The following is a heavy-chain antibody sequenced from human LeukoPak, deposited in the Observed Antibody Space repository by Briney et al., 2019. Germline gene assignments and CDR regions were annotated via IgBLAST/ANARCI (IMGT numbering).Heavy chain of an antibody. J-gene: IGHJ5*02. CDR3: ARGQGSRYCTNGVCYWFDP. CDR1: GFSVSSNY. V-gene: IGHV3-53*01. CDR2: IYSGGST. D-gene: IGHD2-8*01. Sequence: GGSLRLSCAASGFSVSSNYMNWVRQAPGKGLEWVSVIYSGGSTDYADSVKGRFTISRDNSKNTLYLQMNSLRAEDTAVYYFARGQGSRYCTNGVCYWFDPWGQGTLVTVSS.